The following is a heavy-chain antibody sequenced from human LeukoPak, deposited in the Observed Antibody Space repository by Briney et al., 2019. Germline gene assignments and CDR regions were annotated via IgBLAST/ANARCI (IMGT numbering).Heavy chain of an antibody. Sequence: GGSLRLSCAASGFSFGIYAMSWVRQAPGKGLEWVSAISGSGGSTYYADSVKGRFTTSRDNSKNTLYLQMNSLRAEDTAIYYCAKDDDFWSPNWFDPWGQGTLVTVSS. CDR3: AKDDDFWSPNWFDP. V-gene: IGHV3-23*01. CDR1: GFSFGIYA. D-gene: IGHD3-3*01. J-gene: IGHJ5*02. CDR2: ISGSGGST.